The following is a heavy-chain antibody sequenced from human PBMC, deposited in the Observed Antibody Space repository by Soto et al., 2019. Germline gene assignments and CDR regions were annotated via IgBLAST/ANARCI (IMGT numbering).Heavy chain of an antibody. V-gene: IGHV1-69*12. CDR1: GGTFISYA. CDR2: IIPIFGTA. D-gene: IGHD1-7*01. CDR3: ASQMGVTGTYAHYYGMDV. Sequence: QVQLVQSGAEVKKPGSSVKVSCKASGGTFISYAISWVRQAPGQGLEWMGGIIPIFGTANYAQKFQGRVTITADESTSTAYMELSSLRSEDTAVYYCASQMGVTGTYAHYYGMDVWGQGTTVTVSS. J-gene: IGHJ6*02.